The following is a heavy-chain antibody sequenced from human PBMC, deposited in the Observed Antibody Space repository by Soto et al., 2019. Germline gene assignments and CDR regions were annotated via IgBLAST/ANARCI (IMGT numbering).Heavy chain of an antibody. V-gene: IGHV3-23*01. CDR3: AKSPKGYDSSGYYST. CDR1: GFTFSSYA. D-gene: IGHD3-22*01. J-gene: IGHJ5*02. Sequence: GGSLRLSCAASGFTFSSYAMSWVRQAPGKGLEWVSAISGSGGSTYYADSVKGRFTISRDNSKNTLYLQMNSLRAEDTAVYYCAKSPKGYDSSGYYSTWGQGTLVTSPQ. CDR2: ISGSGGST.